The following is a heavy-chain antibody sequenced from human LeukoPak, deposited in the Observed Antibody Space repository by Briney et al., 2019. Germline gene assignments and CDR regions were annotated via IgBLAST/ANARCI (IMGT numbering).Heavy chain of an antibody. CDR2: INSDGSTT. D-gene: IGHD1-26*01. Sequence: GGSLRLSCAASGFSFSSYWMHWVRHAPGKGLVWVARINSDGSTTNYADYVKGRFTISRDNAKNTLYLQMNSLRAEDTAVYYCARRSSGNPPYYYDSWGQGPLVTVSS. CDR3: ARRSSGNPPYYYDS. J-gene: IGHJ4*02. CDR1: GFSFSSYW. V-gene: IGHV3-74*01.